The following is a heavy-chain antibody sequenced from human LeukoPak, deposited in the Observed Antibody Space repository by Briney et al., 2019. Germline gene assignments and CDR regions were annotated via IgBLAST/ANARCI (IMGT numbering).Heavy chain of an antibody. D-gene: IGHD4-17*01. CDR3: ARVRVTSLNHYYYMDV. CDR1: GGSISSYY. V-gene: IGHV4-34*01. Sequence: PSETLSLTCTVSGGSISSYYWSWIRQPPGKGLEWIGEINHSGSTNYNPSHKSRVTISVDTSKNQFSLKLSSVTAADTAVYYCARVRVTSLNHYYYMDVWGKGTTVTVSS. CDR2: INHSGST. J-gene: IGHJ6*03.